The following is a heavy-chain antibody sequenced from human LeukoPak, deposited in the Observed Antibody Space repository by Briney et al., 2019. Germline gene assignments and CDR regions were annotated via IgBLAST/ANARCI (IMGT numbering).Heavy chain of an antibody. CDR2: IFRTGST. D-gene: IGHD1-26*01. CDR1: GGSIGSSSYY. CDR3: ARVDRVGATTFDY. V-gene: IGHV4-39*07. J-gene: IGHJ4*02. Sequence: SETLSLTCSVSGGSIGSSSYYWGWIRQPPGKGLEWIGSIFRTGSTYYSASLKSRVTISVDTSKNQFSLKLSSVTAADTAVYYCARVDRVGATTFDYWGQGTLVTVSS.